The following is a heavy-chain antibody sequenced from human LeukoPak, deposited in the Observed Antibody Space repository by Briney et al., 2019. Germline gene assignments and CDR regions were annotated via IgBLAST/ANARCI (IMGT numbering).Heavy chain of an antibody. CDR3: TTKVIRGNSGDDYDD. CDR1: GVTFSSYG. Sequence: GGSLTLSCAASGVTFSSYGMHWVRQAPGKGLEWVALISSDGNDKLYGDSVKGRFTISSDDSKSTLYLQLNSLRAEDTAVYYCTTKVIRGNSGDDYDDWGQGTLVTASS. CDR2: ISSDGNDK. J-gene: IGHJ4*02. D-gene: IGHD5-12*01. V-gene: IGHV3-30*03.